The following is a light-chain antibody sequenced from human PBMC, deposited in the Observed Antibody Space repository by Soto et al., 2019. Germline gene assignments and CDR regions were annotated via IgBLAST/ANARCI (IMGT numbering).Light chain of an antibody. J-gene: IGKJ1*01. V-gene: IGKV1-17*01. CDR3: LQHNSYPRS. Sequence: IQMTQSPSSLSASVGDRVTITCRASQAIRNDVGWYQHKPGQAPKRLIYAAYNLQSGVTSRFSGSGSGTEFTLTISRLQAEDFATYYCLQHNSYPRSFGRGTKVDIK. CDR2: AAY. CDR1: QAIRND.